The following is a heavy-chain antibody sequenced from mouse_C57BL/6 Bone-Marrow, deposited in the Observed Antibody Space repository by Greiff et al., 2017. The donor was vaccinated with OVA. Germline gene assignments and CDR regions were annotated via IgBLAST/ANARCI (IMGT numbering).Heavy chain of an antibody. J-gene: IGHJ3*01. CDR2: INPNNGGT. V-gene: IGHV1-26*01. CDR1: GYTFTDYY. D-gene: IGHD1-1*01. Sequence: EVQLQQSGPELVKPGASVKISCKASGYTFTDYYMNWVKQSHGKSLEWIGDINPNNGGTSYNQKFKGKATLTVDKSSSTAYMELRSLTSEDSAVDYGARGDYYGSPFAYWGQGTLVTVSA. CDR3: ARGDYYGSPFAY.